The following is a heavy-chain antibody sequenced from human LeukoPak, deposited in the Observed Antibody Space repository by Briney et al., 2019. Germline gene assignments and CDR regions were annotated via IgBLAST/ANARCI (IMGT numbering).Heavy chain of an antibody. CDR2: IKSKTDGGTT. CDR1: GFTFSNAW. D-gene: IGHD3-3*01. J-gene: IGHJ4*02. V-gene: IGHV3-15*01. Sequence: PGGSLRLYCAASGFTFSNAWMSWVRQAPGKGLEWVGRIKSKTDGGTTDYAAPVKGRFTISRGDSKNTLYLQMNSLKTEDTAVYYCTTEWGDFWSGYPLFDYWGQGTLVTVSS. CDR3: TTEWGDFWSGYPLFDY.